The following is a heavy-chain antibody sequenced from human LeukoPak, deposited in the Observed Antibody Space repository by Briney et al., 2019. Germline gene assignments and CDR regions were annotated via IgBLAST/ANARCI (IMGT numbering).Heavy chain of an antibody. V-gene: IGHV1-18*01. Sequence: ASVKVSCKASGYTFTSYGLSWVRPAPGQGLEWMGWISSYNGDTNYAQRVQDRVTMTTDTATSTAYMELRSLRSDDTAVYYCARVPLGDSSTYYYPKPDWFDPWGQGTLVIVSS. CDR2: ISSYNGDT. J-gene: IGHJ5*02. CDR3: ARVPLGDSSTYYYPKPDWFDP. D-gene: IGHD3-22*01. CDR1: GYTFTSYG.